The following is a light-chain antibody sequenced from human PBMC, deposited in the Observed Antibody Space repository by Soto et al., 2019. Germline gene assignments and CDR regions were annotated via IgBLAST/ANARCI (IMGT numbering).Light chain of an antibody. CDR1: QRFRGL. Sequence: VSTQSAVTLSLCPGERDKLPCRASQRFRGLLAWYQQKPGQALRLLIYDAYNRATGIPPRFSGSGSGTDFTLTISSLEPEDSAVYYCQQRHMWPITFGQGTRLEI. CDR2: DAY. J-gene: IGKJ5*01. CDR3: QQRHMWPIT. V-gene: IGKV3-11*01.